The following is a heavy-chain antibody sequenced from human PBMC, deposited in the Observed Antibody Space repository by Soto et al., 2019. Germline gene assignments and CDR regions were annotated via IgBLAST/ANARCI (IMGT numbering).Heavy chain of an antibody. Sequence: QVQLVESGGVLVKPGGSLRLSCAASGFIFSDYYINWIHQAPGKGLEWVSFISGSSSFTNYADSVKGRFTISRDNAKNSLYLQMNSLRAEDTAVYYCARVTFGARGYYGMDVWGQGTTVTVSS. J-gene: IGHJ6*02. CDR1: GFIFSDYY. D-gene: IGHD3-16*01. CDR3: ARVTFGARGYYGMDV. V-gene: IGHV3-11*06. CDR2: ISGSSSFT.